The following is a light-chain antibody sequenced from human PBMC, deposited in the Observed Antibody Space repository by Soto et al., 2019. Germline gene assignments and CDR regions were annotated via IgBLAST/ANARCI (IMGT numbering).Light chain of an antibody. CDR2: DAS. Sequence: EIVLTQSPATLSLSPGERATLSCRASRSVDGYLAWYQQKPGQAPRLLISDASNRATGIPARFSGSGSGTDFSLTISSLEPEDFAVYYCQQRSKWPYTFGRGTKLEIK. J-gene: IGKJ2*01. CDR1: RSVDGY. V-gene: IGKV3-11*01. CDR3: QQRSKWPYT.